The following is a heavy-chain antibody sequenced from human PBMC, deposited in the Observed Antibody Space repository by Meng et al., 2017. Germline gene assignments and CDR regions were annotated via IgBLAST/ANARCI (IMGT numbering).Heavy chain of an antibody. D-gene: IGHD6-19*01. J-gene: IGHJ4*02. CDR1: GFTFSSYW. CDR3: ASGWLGGYFDY. Sequence: GESLKISCAASGFTFSSYWMSWVRQAPGKGLEWVANIKQDGSEKYYVDSVKGRFTISRDNAKNSLYLQMSSLRAEDTAVYYCASGWLGGYFDYWGQGTLVTVSS. CDR2: IKQDGSEK. V-gene: IGHV3-7*01.